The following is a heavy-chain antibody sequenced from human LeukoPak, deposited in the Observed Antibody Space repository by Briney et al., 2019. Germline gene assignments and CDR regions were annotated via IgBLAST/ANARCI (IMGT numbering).Heavy chain of an antibody. CDR1: GYTFTSYA. Sequence: ASVKVFCKASGYTFTSYAMHWVRQAPGQRLEWMGWINAGNGNTKYSQKFQGRVTITRDTSASTAYMELSSLRSEDTAVYYCARVHPTVLFDYWGQGTLVTVSS. CDR3: ARVHPTVLFDY. V-gene: IGHV1-3*01. CDR2: INAGNGNT. D-gene: IGHD4-17*01. J-gene: IGHJ4*02.